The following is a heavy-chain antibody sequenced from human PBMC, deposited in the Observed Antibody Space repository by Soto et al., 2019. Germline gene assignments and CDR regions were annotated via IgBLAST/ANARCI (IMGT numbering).Heavy chain of an antibody. J-gene: IGHJ3*02. V-gene: IGHV5-51*01. CDR1: GYSFTSYW. CDR3: ARGGLGDFWSGPSHAFDI. CDR2: IYPGDSDT. Sequence: GESLKISCKGSGYSFTSYWIGWVRQMPGKGLEWMGIIYPGDSDTRYSPSFQGQVTISADKSISTAYLQWSSLKASDTAMYYCARGGLGDFWSGPSHAFDIWGQGTMVTVSS. D-gene: IGHD3-3*01.